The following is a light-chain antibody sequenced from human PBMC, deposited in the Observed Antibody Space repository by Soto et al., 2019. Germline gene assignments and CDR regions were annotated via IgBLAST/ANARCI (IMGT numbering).Light chain of an antibody. Sequence: SVLTQPASVSGSPGQSITISCTGSSSGVVSYLLVSWYQQYPGKAPKLIIYEGGKRPSGVSSRFSGSKSGDTASLTISGLQAEDEADYFCCSYAGSGTFYVFGTGTKVTVL. V-gene: IGLV2-23*01. J-gene: IGLJ1*01. CDR1: SSGVVSYLL. CDR3: CSYAGSGTFYV. CDR2: EGG.